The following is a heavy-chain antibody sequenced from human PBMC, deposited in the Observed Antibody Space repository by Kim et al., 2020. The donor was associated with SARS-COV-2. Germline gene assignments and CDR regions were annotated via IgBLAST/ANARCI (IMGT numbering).Heavy chain of an antibody. Sequence: GGSLRLACAASGFSFSSYWMSWVRQAPGKGLEWVANIKQDGSEKNYVDSVKGRFTISRDNAKNSLYLQMNSLRAEDTAVYYWTSHGDLDLWGQGTLVTVSS. CDR3: TSHGDLDL. CDR1: GFSFSSYW. V-gene: IGHV3-7*03. D-gene: IGHD7-27*01. J-gene: IGHJ5*02. CDR2: IKQDGSEK.